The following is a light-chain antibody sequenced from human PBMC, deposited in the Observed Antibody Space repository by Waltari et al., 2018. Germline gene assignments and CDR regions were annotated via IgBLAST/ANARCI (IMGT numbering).Light chain of an antibody. CDR3: AAWDDSLSGLV. CDR1: SSNIGSNY. J-gene: IGLJ3*02. CDR2: KNK. Sequence: QSVLTQPPSASGTPGQKVTISCNGSSSNIGSNYVYWYQQFPGTAPKLLIFKNKQRPSGFPDRFSDSKSCTSASLAINGLRSEDEADYYCAAWDDSLSGLVLGGGTKVTVL. V-gene: IGLV1-47*01.